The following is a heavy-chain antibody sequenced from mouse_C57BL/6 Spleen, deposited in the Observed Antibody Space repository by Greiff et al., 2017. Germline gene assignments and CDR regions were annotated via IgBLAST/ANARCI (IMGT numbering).Heavy chain of an antibody. CDR3: ARFHDYDGYYFDY. CDR2: ISSGSSTI. V-gene: IGHV5-17*01. Sequence: EVQLMESGGGLVKPGGSLKLSCAASGFTFSDYGMHWVRQAPEKGLEWVAYISSGSSTIYYADTVKGRFTIPRDNAKNTLFLQMTSLRSEDTAMYYCARFHDYDGYYFDYWGQGTTLTVSS. D-gene: IGHD2-4*01. J-gene: IGHJ2*01. CDR1: GFTFSDYG.